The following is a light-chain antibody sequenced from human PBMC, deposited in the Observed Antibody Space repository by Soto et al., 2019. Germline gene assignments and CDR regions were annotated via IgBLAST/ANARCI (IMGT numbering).Light chain of an antibody. CDR2: RNN. CDR1: SANIGAGHD. Sequence: QSVLTQPPSVSGAPGQRVNISCTGSSANIGAGHDVHWYQHLAGTAPKLLISRNNNRPSGVPDRFSASKSGTSASPAITGVQPEDEADYYCQSYGSSVTGSYVFGTGTKLTVL. CDR3: QSYGSSVTGSYV. J-gene: IGLJ1*01. V-gene: IGLV1-40*01.